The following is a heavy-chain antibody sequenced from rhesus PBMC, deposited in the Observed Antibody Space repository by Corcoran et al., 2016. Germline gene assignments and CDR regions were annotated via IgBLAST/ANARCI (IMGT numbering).Heavy chain of an antibody. J-gene: IGHJ4*01. V-gene: IGHV2S2*01. Sequence: QVTLKESGPALVKPTQTLPLTCTFSGFSLSTSGIRVRWIRQPPGKALAWLARIDWDDDKYYSTSLKSRLTISKDTSKNQVVLTMTNMDPVDTATYYCARASITGTTEYYFDYWGQGVLVTVSS. CDR1: GFSLSTSGIR. CDR2: IDWDDDK. D-gene: IGHD1-26*01. CDR3: ARASITGTTEYYFDY.